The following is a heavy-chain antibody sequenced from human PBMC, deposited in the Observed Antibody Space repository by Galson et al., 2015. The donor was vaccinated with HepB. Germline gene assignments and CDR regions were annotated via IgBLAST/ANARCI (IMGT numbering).Heavy chain of an antibody. J-gene: IGHJ2*01. V-gene: IGHV4-39*01. D-gene: IGHD4-17*01. CDR3: ARHGSSRGDYWYFDL. CDR2: IYYSGST. Sequence: ETLSLTCTVSGGSISSSSYYWGWIRQPPGKGLEWIGSIYYSGSTYYNPSLKSRVTIPVDTSKNQFSLKLSSVTAADTTVYYCARHGSSRGDYWYFDLWGRGTLVTVSS. CDR1: GGSISSSSYY.